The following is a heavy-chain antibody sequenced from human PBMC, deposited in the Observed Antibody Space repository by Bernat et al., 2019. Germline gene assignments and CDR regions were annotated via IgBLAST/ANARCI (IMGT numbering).Heavy chain of an antibody. CDR2: INHSGST. CDR3: AGSRRKSLYSSSSSRGFGFDP. CDR1: GGSFSGYY. J-gene: IGHJ5*02. D-gene: IGHD6-6*01. V-gene: IGHV4-34*01. Sequence: QVQLQQWGAGLLKPSETLSLTCAVYGGSFSGYYWSWIRQPPGKGLEWIGEINHSGSTNYNPSLKSRVTISVDRSKNQFSLKLSSVTAADTAVYYCAGSRRKSLYSSSSSRGFGFDPWGQGTLVTVSS.